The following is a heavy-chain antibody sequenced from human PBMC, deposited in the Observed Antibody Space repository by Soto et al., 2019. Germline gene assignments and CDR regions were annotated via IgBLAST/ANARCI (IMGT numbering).Heavy chain of an antibody. Sequence: SLRLSCAASGFTLSSYAMHWVRQAPGKGLEWVAVISYDGSNKYYADSVKGRFTISRDNSKNTLYLQMNSLRAEDTAVYYCAKRTTDWFDPWGQGTLVNVSS. CDR2: ISYDGSNK. J-gene: IGHJ5*02. CDR3: AKRTTDWFDP. D-gene: IGHD1-7*01. CDR1: GFTLSSYA. V-gene: IGHV3-30*18.